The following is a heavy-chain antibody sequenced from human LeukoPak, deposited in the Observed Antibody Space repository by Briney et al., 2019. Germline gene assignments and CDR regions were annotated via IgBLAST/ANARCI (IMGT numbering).Heavy chain of an antibody. V-gene: IGHV3-23*01. Sequence: GGSLRLSCAASAFTFSSYAMSWVRQAPGKGLEWVSAISGSGGSTYYADSVKGRFTISRDNSKNTLYLQMNSLRAEDTAVYYCAKDSRVLLWFGVSGVWGKGTTVTVSS. J-gene: IGHJ6*04. D-gene: IGHD3-10*01. CDR3: AKDSRVLLWFGVSGV. CDR2: ISGSGGST. CDR1: AFTFSSYA.